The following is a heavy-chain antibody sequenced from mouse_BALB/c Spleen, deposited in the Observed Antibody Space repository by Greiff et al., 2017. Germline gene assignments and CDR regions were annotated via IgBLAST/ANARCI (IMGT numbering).Heavy chain of an antibody. D-gene: IGHD2-3*01. Sequence: EVKLVESGPELVKPGASVKIPCKASGYTFTDYNMDWVKQSHGKSLEWIGDISPNNGGTIYNQKFKGKATLTVDKSSSTAYMELRSLTSEDTAVYYCARERGLYDGYYGGAMDYWGQGTSVTVSS. V-gene: IGHV1-18*01. CDR1: GYTFTDYN. CDR2: ISPNNGGT. J-gene: IGHJ4*01. CDR3: ARERGLYDGYYGGAMDY.